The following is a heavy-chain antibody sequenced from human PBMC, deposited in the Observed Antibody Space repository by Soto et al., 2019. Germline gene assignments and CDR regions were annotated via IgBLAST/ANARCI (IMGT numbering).Heavy chain of an antibody. CDR1: GFTFSSYS. J-gene: IGHJ5*02. D-gene: IGHD6-13*01. V-gene: IGHV3-21*01. CDR2: ISSSSSYI. Sequence: EVQLVESGGGLVKPGGSLRLSCAASGFTFSSYSMNWVRQAPGKGLEWVSSISSSSSYIYYADSVKGRFTISRDNAKNSLYLQMNSLSAEDTAVYYCARDGAAAGDPWGQGTLVTVSS. CDR3: ARDGAAAGDP.